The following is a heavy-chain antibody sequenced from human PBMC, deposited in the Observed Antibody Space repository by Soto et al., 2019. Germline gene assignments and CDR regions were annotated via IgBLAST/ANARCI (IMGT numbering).Heavy chain of an antibody. CDR3: ASYLAFDAFDV. J-gene: IGHJ3*01. D-gene: IGHD3-16*02. CDR2: IKQDGSKQ. CDR1: QFSFSNYW. V-gene: IGHV3-7*02. Sequence: EVQLVQSGGGLVQPGGSLRLSCVASQFSFSNYWMSWVRHAPGKGLEWVANIKQDGSKQYYVDSVKGRFTTSRDNAKKSPSLEVDCLVAADTAVYCCASYLAFDAFDVLGHGIMVTVSS.